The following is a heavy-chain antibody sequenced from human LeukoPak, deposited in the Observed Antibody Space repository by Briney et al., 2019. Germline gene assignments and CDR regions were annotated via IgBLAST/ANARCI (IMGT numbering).Heavy chain of an antibody. Sequence: GGSLRLSCAASGFTFSSYSMNWVRQAPGKGLEWVSSISSSSSYIYYADSVKGRFTISRDNAKNSLYLQMNSLRAEDTAVYYCARGGYSYGTLDYWGQGTLVTVSS. CDR2: ISSSSSYI. CDR3: ARGGYSYGTLDY. J-gene: IGHJ4*02. D-gene: IGHD5-18*01. CDR1: GFTFSSYS. V-gene: IGHV3-21*01.